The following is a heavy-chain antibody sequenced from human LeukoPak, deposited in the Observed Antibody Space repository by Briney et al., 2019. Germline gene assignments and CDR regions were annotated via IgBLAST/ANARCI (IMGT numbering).Heavy chain of an antibody. CDR2: IKQDGSEK. V-gene: IGHV3-7*01. Sequence: GGSLRLSCAASGFTFSSYWMSWVRQAPGKGLEWVANIKQDGSEKYYVDSVKGRFTISRDNAKNSLYLQMNSLRAEDTAVYYCARVGGSGSKYYYYYYYMDVWGKGTTVTVSS. CDR3: ARVGGSGSKYYYYYYYMDV. CDR1: GFTFSSYW. J-gene: IGHJ6*03. D-gene: IGHD3-10*01.